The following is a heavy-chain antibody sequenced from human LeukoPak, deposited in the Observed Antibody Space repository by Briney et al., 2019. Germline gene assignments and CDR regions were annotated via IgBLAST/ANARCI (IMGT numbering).Heavy chain of an antibody. Sequence: GGSLRLSCAAPGFSFGFHWMSWVRQAPGKGLEWVAPIKEDGSERYYVDSVEGRFTISRDNAKNSLYLQMTSLRGDDTALYYCARGSGKVGITYWGQGTLVTVSS. V-gene: IGHV3-7*01. J-gene: IGHJ4*02. CDR3: ARGSGKVGITY. CDR1: GFSFGFHW. D-gene: IGHD1-26*01. CDR2: IKEDGSER.